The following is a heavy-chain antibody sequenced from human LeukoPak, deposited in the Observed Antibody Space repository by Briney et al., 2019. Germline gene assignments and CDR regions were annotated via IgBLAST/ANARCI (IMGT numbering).Heavy chain of an antibody. CDR1: GFTFSSYS. CDR2: ISSSSSYI. D-gene: IGHD5-18*01. V-gene: IGHV3-21*01. CDR3: ALGGYSYGYGWYFDL. J-gene: IGHJ2*01. Sequence: PGGSLRLSCAASGFTFSSYSMNWVRQAPGKGLEWVSSISSSSSYIYYADSVKGRFTISRDNAKNSLYLQMNSLRAEDTAVYYCALGGYSYGYGWYFDLWGRGTLVTVSS.